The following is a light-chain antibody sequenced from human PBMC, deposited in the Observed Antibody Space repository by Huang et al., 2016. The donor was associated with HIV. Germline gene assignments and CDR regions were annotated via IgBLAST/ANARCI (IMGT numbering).Light chain of an antibody. J-gene: IGKJ4*01. CDR2: GVS. V-gene: IGKV3-15*01. Sequence: MTQSPAILSVSPGVRASLSCRTSQTVTKNLAWYQHRPGQAPRVLIYGVSTRAAGVPARFSGSGSGTDCTLTISSLQSEDFGIYYCHQYDIWPPAFGGGTRVEVK. CDR3: HQYDIWPPA. CDR1: QTVTKN.